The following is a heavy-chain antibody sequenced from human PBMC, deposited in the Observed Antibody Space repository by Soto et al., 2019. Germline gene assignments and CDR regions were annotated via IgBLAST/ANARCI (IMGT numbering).Heavy chain of an antibody. CDR2: IWYDGSNK. Sequence: QVPLVESGGGVVQPGRSLRLSCAASGFTFSSYGMHWVRQAPGKGLEWVAVIWYDGSNKYYADSVKGRFTISRDNSKNTLYLQMNSLRAEDTAVYYCARDGDWLLTAYYFDYWGQGTLVTVSS. D-gene: IGHD3-9*01. V-gene: IGHV3-33*01. CDR1: GFTFSSYG. CDR3: ARDGDWLLTAYYFDY. J-gene: IGHJ4*02.